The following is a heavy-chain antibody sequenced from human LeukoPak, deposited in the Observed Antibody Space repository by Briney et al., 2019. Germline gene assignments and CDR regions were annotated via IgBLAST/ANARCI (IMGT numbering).Heavy chain of an antibody. D-gene: IGHD2-8*01. CDR2: ISYDGSNK. J-gene: IGHJ6*03. Sequence: GGSLRLSCAASGFTFSSYAMHWVRQAPGKGLEWVAVISYDGSNKYYADSVKGRFTISRDNSKNTLYLQMNSLRAEDTAVYYCANGAFRLYYIDVWGKGTTVTVSS. CDR3: ANGAFRLYYIDV. V-gene: IGHV3-30-3*01. CDR1: GFTFSSYA.